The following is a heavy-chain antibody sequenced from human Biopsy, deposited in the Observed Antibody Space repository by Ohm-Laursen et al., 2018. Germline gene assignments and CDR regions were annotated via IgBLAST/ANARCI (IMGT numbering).Heavy chain of an antibody. V-gene: IGHV3-23*01. CDR2: IDSSAAST. D-gene: IGHD4-17*01. CDR1: GFTFKNYA. CDR3: ASDLNGDPSAFDY. J-gene: IGHJ4*02. Sequence: SLRLSCSASGFTFKNYAMNWVRQAPGKGLDWVSSIDSSAASTFYADPVKGRFTISRDNSKNTLFLQMNSLRAADTAIYYCASDLNGDPSAFDYWGQGTPVTVSS.